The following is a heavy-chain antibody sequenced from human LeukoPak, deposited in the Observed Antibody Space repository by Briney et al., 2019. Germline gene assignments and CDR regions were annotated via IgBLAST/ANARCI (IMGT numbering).Heavy chain of an antibody. CDR2: ISSSSSYI. CDR3: AREDHHYDFWSGYPVDGNWFDP. CDR1: GFTFSSYS. Sequence: GGSLRLSCAASGFTFSSYSMNWVRQAPGKGLEWVSSISSSSSYIYYADSVKGRFTISRDNAKNSLYLQMNSLRAEDTAVYYCAREDHHYDFWSGYPVDGNWFDPWGQGTLVTVSS. J-gene: IGHJ5*02. D-gene: IGHD3-3*01. V-gene: IGHV3-21*01.